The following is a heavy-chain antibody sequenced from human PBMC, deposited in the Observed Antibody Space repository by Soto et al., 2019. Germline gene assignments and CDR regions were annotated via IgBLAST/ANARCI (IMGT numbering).Heavy chain of an antibody. Sequence: SVKVSFKASGFTFTSSAVQWLRQARGQRLEWIGWIVVGSGNTNYAQKFQERDTITRDMSTSTAYMELSSLRSEDTAVYYCADSSSYYDFWSGYAAYYYYGMGVWGQGTTVTVSS. CDR1: GFTFTSSA. J-gene: IGHJ6*02. CDR2: IVVGSGNT. V-gene: IGHV1-58*01. D-gene: IGHD3-3*01. CDR3: ADSSSYYDFWSGYAAYYYYGMGV.